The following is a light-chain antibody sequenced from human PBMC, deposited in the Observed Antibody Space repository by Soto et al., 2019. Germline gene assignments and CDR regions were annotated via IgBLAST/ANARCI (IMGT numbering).Light chain of an antibody. Sequence: EVVLTQSPATLSLSPGDRATLSCRASQSVSHALAWYQQKPGQAPRLLIHDASSRATGILARFSGSGSDTELKLTIYSLEHEDFAVYYCQQRGSWPPSITFGQGTRLEIK. CDR2: DAS. J-gene: IGKJ5*01. V-gene: IGKV3-11*01. CDR1: QSVSHA. CDR3: QQRGSWPPSIT.